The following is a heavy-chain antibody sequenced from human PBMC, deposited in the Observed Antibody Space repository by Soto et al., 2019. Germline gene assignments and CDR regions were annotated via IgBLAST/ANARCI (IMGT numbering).Heavy chain of an antibody. V-gene: IGHV3-74*01. CDR3: ASETGRGSGSYYFDY. D-gene: IGHD3-16*01. CDR2: INPDGTNA. J-gene: IGHJ4*02. CDR1: GFTW. Sequence: SGGSLRLSCSASGFTWMHWVRQAPGKGLVWVSRINPDGTNADYADSVRGRFIISRDNAKNTLFLQMNSLRAEDTAVYYCASETGRGSGSYYFDYWGQGSRVTVCS.